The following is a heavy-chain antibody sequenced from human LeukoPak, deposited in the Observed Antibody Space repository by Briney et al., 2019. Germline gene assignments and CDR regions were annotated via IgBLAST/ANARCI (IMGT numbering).Heavy chain of an antibody. V-gene: IGHV3-21*01. Sequence: PGGSLRLSCAASGFTFSRYIMNWVRQAPGKGLEWVSSMSSSGNIIYYADSVRGRFTISRDNAKNSLYLQMNSLRAEDTAVFYCARADYYDSGSFYPLNFWGQGTLVTVSS. CDR1: GFTFSRYI. J-gene: IGHJ4*02. CDR2: MSSSGNII. CDR3: ARADYYDSGSFYPLNF. D-gene: IGHD3-10*01.